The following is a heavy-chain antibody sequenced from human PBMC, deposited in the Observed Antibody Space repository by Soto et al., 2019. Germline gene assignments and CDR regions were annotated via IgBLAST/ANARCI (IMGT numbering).Heavy chain of an antibody. CDR3: AGEVATSLHGMDV. CDR1: GFTFSSYS. CDR2: ISSSSSYI. D-gene: IGHD5-12*01. V-gene: IGHV3-21*01. Sequence: EVQLVESGGGLVKPGGSLRLSCAASGFTFSSYSMNWVRQAPGKGLEWVSSISSSSSYIYYADSVKGRFTISRDNAKNQLYLQMNSLRAEATDVYYCAGEVATSLHGMDVWGQGTTVTVSS. J-gene: IGHJ6*02.